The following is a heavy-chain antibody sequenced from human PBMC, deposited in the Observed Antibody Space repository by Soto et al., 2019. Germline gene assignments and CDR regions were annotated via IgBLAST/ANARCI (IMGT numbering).Heavy chain of an antibody. CDR1: GFTFNNYW. CDR3: AREIIAVLRSSRSVGP. D-gene: IGHD6-19*01. Sequence: EVQLVESGGGFVQPGGSLRLSCVAAGFTFNNYWMHWVREVPGKGLMWVSRIGGDGSSPAYADSVEVRFTILRDNAKNTLYPQMTSLRSEDTAVYYCAREIIAVLRSSRSVGPGCQGTVVSFSS. CDR2: IGGDGSSP. V-gene: IGHV3-74*03. J-gene: IGHJ5*02.